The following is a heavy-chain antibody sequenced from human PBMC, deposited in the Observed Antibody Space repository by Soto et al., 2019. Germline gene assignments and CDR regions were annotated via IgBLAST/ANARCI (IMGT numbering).Heavy chain of an antibody. J-gene: IGHJ6*02. CDR3: AKDRAIVVVLTHYYGMDV. D-gene: IGHD3-22*01. Sequence: PGGSLRLSCVASEFTFSSYEMNWVRQAPGKGLEWVSYISSSGTTIYYTDSVKGRFTISRDNAKKSLYLQMNSLRAEDTAVYYCAKDRAIVVVLTHYYGMDVWGQGTTVTVSS. V-gene: IGHV3-48*03. CDR2: ISSSGTTI. CDR1: EFTFSSYE.